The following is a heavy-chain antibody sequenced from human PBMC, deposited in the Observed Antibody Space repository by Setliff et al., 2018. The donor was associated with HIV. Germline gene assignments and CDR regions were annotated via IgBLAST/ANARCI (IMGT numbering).Heavy chain of an antibody. V-gene: IGHV1-8*02. J-gene: IGHJ1*01. D-gene: IGHD3-22*01. CDR3: ANYYYDSSGYYEAEYFQH. Sequence: ASVKVSCKASGYTFSSYDINWVRQATGQGLEWMGWMNPNSGNTGYAQKFQGRVTMTRDTSISTAYMELSSLRSEDTAVYYCANYYYDSSGYYEAEYFQHWGQGTLVTVSS. CDR2: MNPNSGNT. CDR1: GYTFSSYD.